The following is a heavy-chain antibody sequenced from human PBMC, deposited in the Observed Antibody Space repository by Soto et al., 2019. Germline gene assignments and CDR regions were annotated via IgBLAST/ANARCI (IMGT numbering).Heavy chain of an antibody. CDR3: ARDIGFDIEY. V-gene: IGHV1-18*01. D-gene: IGHD5-12*01. CDR2: IYSKAGTI. CDR1: GYTFNDFG. Sequence: QVQLVQSGAEVQKPGASVKVSCKTSGYTFNDFGITWVRQAPGLGLEWLGWIYSKAGTIHFAPKFQGRVIMTTDTSTSTAYMELTSLTFDDSAVYFCARDIGFDIEYWGQGTLVTVS. J-gene: IGHJ4*02.